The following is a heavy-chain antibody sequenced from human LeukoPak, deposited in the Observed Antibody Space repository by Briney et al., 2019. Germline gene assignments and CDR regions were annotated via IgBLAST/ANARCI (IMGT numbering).Heavy chain of an antibody. D-gene: IGHD3-22*01. CDR2: INHSGST. CDR3: ARGPFTYYYDSSGYLH. J-gene: IGHJ1*01. CDR1: GGSFSGYY. Sequence: PSETLSLTCAVYGGSFSGYYWSWIRQPPGKGLEWIGEINHSGSTNYNPSPKSRVTISVDTSKNQFSLKLSSVTAADTAVYYCARGPFTYYYDSSGYLHWGQGTLVTVSS. V-gene: IGHV4-34*01.